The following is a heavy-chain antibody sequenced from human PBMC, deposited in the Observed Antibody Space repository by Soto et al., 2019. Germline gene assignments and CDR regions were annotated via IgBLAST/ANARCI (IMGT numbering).Heavy chain of an antibody. V-gene: IGHV3-23*01. D-gene: IGHD2-2*01. J-gene: IGHJ4*02. CDR2: ISGSGGST. CDR3: AKLQGSRMIVVVPAATATPFDY. Sequence: GGSLRLSCAASGFTFSSYAMSWVRQAPGKGLEWVSAISGSGGSTYHADSVKGRFTISRDNSKNTLYLQMNSLRAEDTAVYYCAKLQGSRMIVVVPAATATPFDYWGQGTLVTVSS. CDR1: GFTFSSYA.